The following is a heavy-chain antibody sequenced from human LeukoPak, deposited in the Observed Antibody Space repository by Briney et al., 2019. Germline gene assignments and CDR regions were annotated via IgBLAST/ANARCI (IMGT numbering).Heavy chain of an antibody. Sequence: PSETLSLTCTVSGGSISSYYCSWIRQPAGKGLEWIGRIYTSGSTNYNPSLKSRVTMSVDTSKNQFSLRLSSVTAADTAVFYCARVAAARYYHYMDVWGKGTTVTVSS. J-gene: IGHJ6*03. D-gene: IGHD6-13*01. CDR1: GGSISSYY. CDR2: IYTSGST. V-gene: IGHV4-4*07. CDR3: ARVAAARYYHYMDV.